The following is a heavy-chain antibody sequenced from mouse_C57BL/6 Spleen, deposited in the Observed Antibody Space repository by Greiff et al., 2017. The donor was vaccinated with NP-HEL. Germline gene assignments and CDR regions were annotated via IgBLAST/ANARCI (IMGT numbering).Heavy chain of an antibody. J-gene: IGHJ4*01. CDR2: IWSGGST. CDR3: ARNHPPSYDYGAMDY. CDR1: GFSLTSYG. V-gene: IGHV2-2*01. Sequence: VQLQESGPGLVQPSQSLSITCTVSGFSLTSYGVHWVRQSPGKGLEWLGVIWSGGSTDYNAAFISRLSISKDNSKSQVFFKMNSLQADDTAIYYCARNHPPSYDYGAMDYWGQGTSVTVSS. D-gene: IGHD2-4*01.